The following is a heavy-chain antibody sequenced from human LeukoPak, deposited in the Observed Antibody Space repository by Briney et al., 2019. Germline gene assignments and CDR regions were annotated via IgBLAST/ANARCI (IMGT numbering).Heavy chain of an antibody. CDR2: ISSNGGST. J-gene: IGHJ3*01. D-gene: IGHD6-25*01. CDR1: GFTFSSYA. CDR3: ARVRGSSGHFDVFDF. Sequence: GGSLRLSCAASGFTFSSYAMHWVRQAPGKGLEYVSAISSNGGSTYYANSVKGRFTISRDNSKNTLYHQMGSLRAEDMAVYYCARVRGSSGHFDVFDFWAKGKMVTVS. V-gene: IGHV3-64*01.